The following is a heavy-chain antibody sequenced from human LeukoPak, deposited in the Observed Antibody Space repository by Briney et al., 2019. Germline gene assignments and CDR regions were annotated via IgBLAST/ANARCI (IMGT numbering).Heavy chain of an antibody. CDR1: GGTFSSYA. CDR2: IIPIFGTA. D-gene: IGHD1-7*01. V-gene: IGHV1-69*13. CDR3: ARDRGVNYYFDY. Sequence: ASVKVSCKASGGTFSSYAISWVRQAPGQGLEWMGGIIPIFGTANYAQKFQGRVTITADESTSTAYMELSSLRSEDTAVYYCARDRGVNYYFDYWGQGTLVTVSS. J-gene: IGHJ4*02.